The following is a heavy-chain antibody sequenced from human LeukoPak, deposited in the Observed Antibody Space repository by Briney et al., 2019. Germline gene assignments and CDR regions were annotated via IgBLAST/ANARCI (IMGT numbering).Heavy chain of an antibody. J-gene: IGHJ4*02. V-gene: IGHV3-23*01. Sequence: GGSLRLSCAASGFTFSNSAMSWVRQAPGKGLEWVSTISGSGGSTYYADSVKGRFTISRENSRNTLYLQMNSLRAEDTAVYYCAKDSAKKYDDYWGQGTLVTVSS. D-gene: IGHD2/OR15-2a*01. CDR1: GFTFSNSA. CDR2: ISGSGGST. CDR3: AKDSAKKYDDY.